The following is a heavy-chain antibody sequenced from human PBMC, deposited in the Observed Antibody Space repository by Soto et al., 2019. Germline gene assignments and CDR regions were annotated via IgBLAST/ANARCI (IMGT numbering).Heavy chain of an antibody. CDR2: INPSGGST. D-gene: IGHD2-2*01. CDR1: GYTFTSYY. V-gene: IGHV1-46*01. CDR3: ARDLDVVVPAAPFFYYYGMDV. Sequence: ASVKVSCKASGYTFTSYYMHWVRQAPGQGLEWMGIINPSGGSTSYAQKFQGRVTMTRDTSTSTVYMELSSLRSEDTAVYYCARDLDVVVPAAPFFYYYGMDVWGQGTTVTVS. J-gene: IGHJ6*02.